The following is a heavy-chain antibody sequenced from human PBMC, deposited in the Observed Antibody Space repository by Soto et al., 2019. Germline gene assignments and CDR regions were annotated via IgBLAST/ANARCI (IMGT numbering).Heavy chain of an antibody. CDR2: ISGSGDST. CDR1: GFTFSSYA. D-gene: IGHD4-17*01. CDR3: AKRTVGWYFDL. V-gene: IGHV3-23*01. Sequence: EVQLLESGGGLVQPGGSLRLSCAASGFTFSSYAMSWVRQAPGKGLEWVSAISGSGDSTYYADSVKGRFTISRDNSKNTQYLQMHSLRAEDTAVYYCAKRTVGWYFDLWGRGPLVTVSS. J-gene: IGHJ2*01.